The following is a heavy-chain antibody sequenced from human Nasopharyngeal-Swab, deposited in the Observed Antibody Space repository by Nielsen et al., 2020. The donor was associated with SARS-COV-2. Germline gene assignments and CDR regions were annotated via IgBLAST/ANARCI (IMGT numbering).Heavy chain of an antibody. V-gene: IGHV3-13*01. D-gene: IGHD6-13*01. CDR2: IGTAGDT. J-gene: IGHJ6*02. CDR3: ARDRVDSSSWGYYYYGMDV. Sequence: GESLKISCAASGFTFSSYDMHWVRQATGKGLEWDSAIGTAGDTYYPGSVKGRFTISRENARNSLYLQMNSLRAGDTAVYYCARDRVDSSSWGYYYYGMDVWGQGTTVTVSS. CDR1: GFTFSSYD.